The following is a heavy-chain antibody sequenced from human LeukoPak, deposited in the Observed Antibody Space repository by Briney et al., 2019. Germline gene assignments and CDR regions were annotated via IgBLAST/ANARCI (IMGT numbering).Heavy chain of an antibody. CDR2: IRYDGSNK. CDR3: AKDRRLITIFGVVIGPFDY. CDR1: GFTFSSYG. J-gene: IGHJ4*02. D-gene: IGHD3-3*01. V-gene: IGHV3-30*02. Sequence: GGSLRLSCAASGFTFSSYGMHWVRQAPGKGLEWVAFIRYDGSNKYYADSVKGRFTISRDNSKNTLYLQMNSLRAEDTAVYYCAKDRRLITIFGVVIGPFDYWGQGTLVTVSS.